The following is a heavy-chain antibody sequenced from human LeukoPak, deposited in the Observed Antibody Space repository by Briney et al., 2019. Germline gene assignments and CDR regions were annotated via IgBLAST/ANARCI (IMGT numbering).Heavy chain of an antibody. CDR3: AGSRRGGPRWFDP. CDR1: GFTFSDYY. D-gene: IGHD3-16*01. Sequence: GGSLRLSCAASGFTFSDYYMSWIRQAPGKGLEWVSYISSSGSTIYYADSVKGRFTISRDNAKNSLYLQMNSLRAEDTAVYYCAGSRRGGPRWFDPWGQGTLVTVSS. V-gene: IGHV3-11*01. CDR2: ISSSGSTI. J-gene: IGHJ5*02.